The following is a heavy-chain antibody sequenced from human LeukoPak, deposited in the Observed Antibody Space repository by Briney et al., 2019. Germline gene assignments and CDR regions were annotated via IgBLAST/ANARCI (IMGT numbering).Heavy chain of an antibody. D-gene: IGHD7-27*01. CDR3: ARRLTAEV. J-gene: IGHJ4*02. CDR2: IYPGDSDT. V-gene: IGHV5-51*01. CDR1: GYIFTNYW. Sequence: GESPKISCKASGYIFTNYWIGWVRQLPGEGLEWMGIIYPGDSDTRYSPSFQGQVTISADNSINTAYLQWSSLKASDTAIYYCARRLTAEVWGQGTLVTVSS.